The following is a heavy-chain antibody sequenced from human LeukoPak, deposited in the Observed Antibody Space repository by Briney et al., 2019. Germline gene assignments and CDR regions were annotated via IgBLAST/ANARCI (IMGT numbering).Heavy chain of an antibody. CDR1: GFTFSDYY. J-gene: IGHJ6*02. D-gene: IGHD3-22*01. CDR3: ARDGEAADYYDSSGYNTGMDV. Sequence: PGGCLRLSCASSGFTFSDYYMSWIRQAPGKGLEWVSYISSSSSTIYYAGSVKGRFTISRDNTKNSLYLQMNSLRDEDTAVYYCARDGEAADYYDSSGYNTGMDVWGQGTTVSVSS. CDR2: ISSSSSTI. V-gene: IGHV3-11*04.